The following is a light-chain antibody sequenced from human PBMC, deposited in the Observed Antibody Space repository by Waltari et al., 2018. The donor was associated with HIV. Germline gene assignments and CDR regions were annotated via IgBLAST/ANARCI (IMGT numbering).Light chain of an antibody. CDR2: AAS. CDR1: QGISSY. V-gene: IGKV1-9*01. CDR3: QQLNSYPIT. J-gene: IGKJ5*01. Sequence: DIQLTQSPSFLSASVGGRVTITCRASQGISSYLAWYQQKPGKAPKLLIYAASALQSGVPSRFSGSGSGTVFTLTISSLQPEDFATYYCQQLNSYPITFGQGTRLEIK.